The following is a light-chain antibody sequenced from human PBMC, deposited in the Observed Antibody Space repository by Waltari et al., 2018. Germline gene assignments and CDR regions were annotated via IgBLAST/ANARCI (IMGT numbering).Light chain of an antibody. Sequence: QSALTQPPSASGSPGQSVTISCTGTSTDIGGFNYVSLYLQHPGKAPKLILYEFRQRPSGVPDRCSGSKAGNTASLTVSGLQAEDEATYYCNSYAGRNNMIFGGGTKLTVL. V-gene: IGLV2-8*01. CDR1: STDIGGFNY. CDR2: EFR. CDR3: NSYAGRNNMI. J-gene: IGLJ2*01.